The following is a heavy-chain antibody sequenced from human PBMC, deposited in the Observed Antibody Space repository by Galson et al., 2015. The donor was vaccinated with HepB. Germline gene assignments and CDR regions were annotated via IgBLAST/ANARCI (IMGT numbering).Heavy chain of an antibody. CDR3: AKTGRITMVRGVDFDY. Sequence: SLRHSCAASGFTFSSYAMSWFRQAPGQGLEWVSVISASGGSTYSADSVKGRFTISRDNSKNTLYLQRNSLSGEDTAVYYCAKTGRITMVRGVDFDYWGQGTLVTVSS. CDR1: GFTFSSYA. D-gene: IGHD3-10*01. J-gene: IGHJ4*02. CDR2: ISASGGST. V-gene: IGHV3-23*01.